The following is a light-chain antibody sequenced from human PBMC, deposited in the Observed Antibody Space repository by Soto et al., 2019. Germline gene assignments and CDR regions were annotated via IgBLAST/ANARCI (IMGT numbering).Light chain of an antibody. CDR2: EVS. CDR1: TNDVGGYNY. Sequence: QSALTQPASVSGSPGQSITISCTGTTNDVGGYNYVSWYQQHPGKAPKLLIFEVSSRPSGVSNRFSGSKSGNTASLTISALQAEDEADYFCNSYTSSTSRPYVFXTGTKLTVL. CDR3: NSYTSSTSRPYV. J-gene: IGLJ1*01. V-gene: IGLV2-14*01.